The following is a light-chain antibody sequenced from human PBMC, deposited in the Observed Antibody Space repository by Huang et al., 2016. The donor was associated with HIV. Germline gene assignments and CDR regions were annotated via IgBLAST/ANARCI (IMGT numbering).Light chain of an antibody. J-gene: IGKJ1*01. CDR1: QSVSSSY. CDR2: GAS. V-gene: IGKV3-20*01. CDR3: QQYGGSPWT. Sequence: EIVLTQSPGTLSLSPGERATLSCRASQSVSSSYLAWYQQKPGQAPRLLIYGASSRATGSPDRFSGSGSGTDFTLTIRRLEPEDFAVYYCQQYGGSPWTFGQGTKVEIK.